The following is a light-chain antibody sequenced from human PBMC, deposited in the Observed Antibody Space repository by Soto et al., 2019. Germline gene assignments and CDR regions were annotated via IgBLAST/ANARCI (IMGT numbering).Light chain of an antibody. CDR1: QSVSSSY. Sequence: EIVLTQSPGTLSLSPGERATLSCRASQSVSSSYLAWYQHKPGQAPRLLIYGPSTRATGIPDRFSGSGSGTDFTFSISRLEPEESALYYCQQYSDSPLTFGQGTKVEIK. V-gene: IGKV3-20*01. CDR2: GPS. CDR3: QQYSDSPLT. J-gene: IGKJ1*01.